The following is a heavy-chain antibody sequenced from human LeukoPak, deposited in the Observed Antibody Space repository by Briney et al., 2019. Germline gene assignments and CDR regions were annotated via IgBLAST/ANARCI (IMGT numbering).Heavy chain of an antibody. CDR3: ARGARGSGTASDY. D-gene: IGHD3-10*01. CDR1: GFTFSSYE. Sequence: AGGSLRLSCAASGFTFSSYEMNWVRQAPGKGLEWVSSISSSSSYIYYADSVKGRFTISRDNAKNTLHLQMNSLRAEDTAVYYCARGARGSGTASDYWGQGTLVTVSS. CDR2: ISSSSSYI. J-gene: IGHJ4*02. V-gene: IGHV3-21*01.